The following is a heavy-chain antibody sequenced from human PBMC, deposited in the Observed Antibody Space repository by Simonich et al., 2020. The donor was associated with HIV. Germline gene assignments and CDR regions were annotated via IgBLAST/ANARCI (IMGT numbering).Heavy chain of an antibody. D-gene: IGHD5-18*01. V-gene: IGHV1-2*06. CDR1: GYTFTTYY. Sequence: QVQLVQSGAEVKKPGASVKVSCKASGYTFTTYYLDWVRQAPGQGLEWMGRINPNNGGTNYDQKFQGRVTMTRDTTISTAYMELRSLRSDDTAVYYCARGSTPMLLFDSWGQGTLVTVSS. CDR3: ARGSTPMLLFDS. CDR2: INPNNGGT. J-gene: IGHJ4*02.